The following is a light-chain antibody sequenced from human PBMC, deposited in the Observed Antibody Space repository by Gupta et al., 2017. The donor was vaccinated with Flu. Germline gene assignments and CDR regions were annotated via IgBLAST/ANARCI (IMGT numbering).Light chain of an antibody. CDR2: AVS. V-gene: IGKV3-20*01. J-gene: IGKJ3*01. CDR3: LQDANSPLA. Sequence: GTLAQPAWESSSLCCGVGQRIRSSHLAWYQQKPGQPPRLLIHAVSSRYTGVPDRFSGSGSGTDFTLTISRLEPEDFAVYFCLQDANSPLAFGHGTKVEI. CDR1: QRIRSSH.